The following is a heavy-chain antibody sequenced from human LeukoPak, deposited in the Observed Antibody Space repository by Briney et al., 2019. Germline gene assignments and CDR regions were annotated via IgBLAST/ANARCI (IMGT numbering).Heavy chain of an antibody. J-gene: IGHJ4*02. V-gene: IGHV3-20*04. CDR1: GFTFDDYG. CDR3: AGELGLQLWPGVDY. Sequence: GGSLRLSCAASGFTFDDYGMSWVRQAPGKGLEWVSLISWNGGSTGYADSVKGRFTISRDNAKNSLYLQMNSLRAEDTALYYCAGELGLQLWPGVDYWGQGTLVTVSS. CDR2: ISWNGGST. D-gene: IGHD5-18*01.